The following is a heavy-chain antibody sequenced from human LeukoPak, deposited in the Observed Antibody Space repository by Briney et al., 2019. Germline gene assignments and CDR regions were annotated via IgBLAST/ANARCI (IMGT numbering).Heavy chain of an antibody. D-gene: IGHD3-3*01. CDR2: INTDGSST. Sequence: PGGSLRLSCAASGFTFSSYWMHWVRQAPGKGLVWVSRINTDGSSTSYADSVKGRFTISRDNAKNMLYLQMNSLRAEDTAVYYCARPXYDFWSGYRKEYNWFDPWGQGTLVTVSS. V-gene: IGHV3-74*01. CDR1: GFTFSSYW. CDR3: ARPXYDFWSGYRKEYNWFDP. J-gene: IGHJ5*02.